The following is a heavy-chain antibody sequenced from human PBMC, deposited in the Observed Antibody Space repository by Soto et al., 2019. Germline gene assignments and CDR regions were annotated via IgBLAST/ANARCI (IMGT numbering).Heavy chain of an antibody. V-gene: IGHV4-61*01. CDR2: IYSSGST. Sequence: QVQLQESGTGLVKPSETLSLPCSVSSGSVSSGTSYWSWIRQPPGRGLEWIRHIYSSGSTNYNPSLKSRVTISVATSKNQFSLILSSVTATDTAMYYCASDSEAAGYQSWGQGTLVTVSS. J-gene: IGHJ1*01. CDR1: SGSVSSGTSY. D-gene: IGHD6-13*01. CDR3: ASDSEAAGYQS.